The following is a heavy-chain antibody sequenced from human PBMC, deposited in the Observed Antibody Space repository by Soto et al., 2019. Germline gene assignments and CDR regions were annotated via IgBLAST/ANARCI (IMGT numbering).Heavy chain of an antibody. J-gene: IGHJ4*02. CDR2: IIPILGIA. D-gene: IGHD4-4*01. CDR1: VGSFSGYT. CDR3: ARVTYSNYFDY. Sequence: GAAGKACCEASVGSFSGYTISWVRQAPGQGLEWMGRIIPILGIANYAQKFQGRVTITADKSTSTAYMELSSLRSEDTAVYYCARVTYSNYFDYWGQGPLVTVSP. V-gene: IGHV1-69*02.